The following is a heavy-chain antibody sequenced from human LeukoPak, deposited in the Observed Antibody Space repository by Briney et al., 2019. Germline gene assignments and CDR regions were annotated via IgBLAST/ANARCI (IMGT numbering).Heavy chain of an antibody. V-gene: IGHV3-23*01. CDR3: AKLKYQLLSSFDY. J-gene: IGHJ4*02. CDR1: GFTFSSYA. CDR2: ISGSGGST. Sequence: GGSLRLSCATSGFTFSSYAMSWVRQAPGKGLEWVSAISGSGGSTYYADSVKGRFTISRDNSKNTLYLQMNSLRAEDTAVYYCAKLKYQLLSSFDYWGQGTLVTVSS. D-gene: IGHD2-2*01.